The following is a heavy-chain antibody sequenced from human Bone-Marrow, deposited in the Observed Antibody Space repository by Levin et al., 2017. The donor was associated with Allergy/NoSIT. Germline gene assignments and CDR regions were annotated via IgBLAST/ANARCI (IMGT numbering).Heavy chain of an antibody. CDR1: GFTFSDSA. D-gene: IGHD2-21*02. CDR3: TRHLGNCGGDCYLDY. J-gene: IGHJ4*02. CDR2: IRTKPNNYAT. Sequence: PGGSLRLSCAVSGFTFSDSAVHWVRQASGKGLEWVGRIRTKPNNYATAYAASVQGRFTISRDDSKNAAYLQMNSLKIEDTAVYYCTRHLGNCGGDCYLDYWGQGTLVTVSS. V-gene: IGHV3-73*01.